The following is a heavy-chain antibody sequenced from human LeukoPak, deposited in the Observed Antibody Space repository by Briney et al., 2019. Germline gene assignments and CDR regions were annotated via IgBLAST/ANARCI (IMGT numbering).Heavy chain of an antibody. Sequence: ASVKVSCKASGYTFTSYGISWVRQAPGQGLEWMGWISAYNGNTNYAQKLQGRVTMTTDTSTSTAYMELRSLRSDDTAVYYCARPYCSSTSCYKGYYYYMDVWGKGTTVTVSS. J-gene: IGHJ6*03. CDR3: ARPYCSSTSCYKGYYYYMDV. D-gene: IGHD2-2*02. CDR2: ISAYNGNT. CDR1: GYTFTSYG. V-gene: IGHV1-18*01.